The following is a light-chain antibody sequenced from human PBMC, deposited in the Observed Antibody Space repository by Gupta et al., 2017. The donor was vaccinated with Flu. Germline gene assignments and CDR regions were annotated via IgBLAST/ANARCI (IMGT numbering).Light chain of an antibody. J-gene: IGKJ4*01. CDR2: DAS. V-gene: IGKV3-11*01. CDR3: QQRSKWPPEVT. CDR1: QSVSSY. Sequence: EIVLTQSPATLSLSPGERATLSCRASQSVSSYLAWYQQKPGQAPRLLIYDASNRATGTPARFSGSGSGTDFTLTISNLGPEDFAVYYCQQRSKWPPEVTFGGGTKVENK.